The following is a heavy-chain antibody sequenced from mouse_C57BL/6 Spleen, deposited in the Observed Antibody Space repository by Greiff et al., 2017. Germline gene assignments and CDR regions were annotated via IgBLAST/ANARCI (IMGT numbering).Heavy chain of an antibody. V-gene: IGHV3-1*01. CDR2: ISYSGST. Sequence: EVKVVESGPGMVKPSQSLSLTCTVTGYSITSGYDWHWIRHFPGNKLEWMGYISYSGSTNYNPSLKSRISITHDTSKNHFFLKLNSVTTEDTATYYCARGEDGYGPYFDYWGQGTTLTVSS. J-gene: IGHJ2*01. CDR1: GYSITSGYD. D-gene: IGHD2-2*01. CDR3: ARGEDGYGPYFDY.